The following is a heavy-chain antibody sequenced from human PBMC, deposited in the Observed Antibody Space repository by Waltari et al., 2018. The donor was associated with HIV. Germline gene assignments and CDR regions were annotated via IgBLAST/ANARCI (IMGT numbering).Heavy chain of an antibody. CDR1: GASMNGKHDY. J-gene: IGHJ4*02. V-gene: IGHV4-39*01. Sequence: QLKESGPGLVKPSDTLSLTCAVSGASMNGKHDYWAWIRQSPGARLEWIATIYYTGNTYFTPSPRNLTSISLDSSKNLLSLGLGSVPAAHSAFYYCARQHAYVRDWFSQASFFNYWGPGTLVTVSS. CDR3: ARQHAYVRDWFSQASFFNY. D-gene: IGHD3-9*01. CDR2: IYYTGNT.